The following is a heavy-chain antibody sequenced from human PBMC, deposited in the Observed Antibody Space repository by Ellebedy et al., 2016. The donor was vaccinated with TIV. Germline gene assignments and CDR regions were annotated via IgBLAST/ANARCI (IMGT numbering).Heavy chain of an antibody. Sequence: ESLKISCAASGFPFSIYWMSWVRQAPGKGLECVANIKQGGSEKSYVDSVKGRFTISRDNANNLLHLQMNGLRAEDTAVYYCARHTDYALDYWGQGALVTVSS. CDR3: ARHTDYALDY. CDR1: GFPFSIYW. J-gene: IGHJ4*02. D-gene: IGHD4-17*01. V-gene: IGHV3-7*01. CDR2: IKQGGSEK.